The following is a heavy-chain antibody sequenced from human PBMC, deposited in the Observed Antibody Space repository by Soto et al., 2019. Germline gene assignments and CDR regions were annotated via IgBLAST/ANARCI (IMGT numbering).Heavy chain of an antibody. CDR2: INDEGSRS. Sequence: GGSLRLSCAVSGFVFEMYWMHWVRQVPGKGPEWVSRINDEGSRSDYADSVRGRFTISRDNAKNTLYLQMDSLRAEDTAVYYCARVGGGSGNFDYWGQGTLVTVSS. D-gene: IGHD3-10*01. CDR3: ARVGGGSGNFDY. CDR1: GFVFEMYW. J-gene: IGHJ4*02. V-gene: IGHV3-74*01.